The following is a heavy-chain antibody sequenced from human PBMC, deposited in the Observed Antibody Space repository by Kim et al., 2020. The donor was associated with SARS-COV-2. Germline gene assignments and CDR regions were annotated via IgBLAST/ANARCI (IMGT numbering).Heavy chain of an antibody. CDR1: GGTFSSYA. V-gene: IGHV1-69*13. J-gene: IGHJ6*02. D-gene: IGHD3-22*01. Sequence: SVKVSCKASGGTFSSYAISWVRQAPGQGLEWMGGIIPIFGTANYAQKFQGRVTITADESTSTAYMELSSLRSEDTAVYYCARDDHYDTTGYYYYGMDVGGQGTTVTVSS. CDR2: IIPIFGTA. CDR3: ARDDHYDTTGYYYYGMDV.